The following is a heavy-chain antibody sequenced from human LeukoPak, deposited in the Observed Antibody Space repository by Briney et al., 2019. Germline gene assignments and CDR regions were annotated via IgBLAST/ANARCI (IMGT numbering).Heavy chain of an antibody. V-gene: IGHV3-23*01. CDR2: ITGSGGNR. Sequence: GGSLRLSCAASGFTFSSYSMNWVRQAPGKGLEWVSGITGSGGNRYYADSVKGRFTISRDNSKNTLYLQMNSLRAEDTAVYYCAKDDNYIRFLSWGQGTLVTVSS. D-gene: IGHD3-16*01. CDR1: GFTFSSYS. CDR3: AKDDNYIRFLS. J-gene: IGHJ5*02.